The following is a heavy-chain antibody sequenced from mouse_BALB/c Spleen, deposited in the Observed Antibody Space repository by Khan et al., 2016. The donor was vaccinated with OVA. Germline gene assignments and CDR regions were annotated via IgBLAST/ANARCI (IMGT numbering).Heavy chain of an antibody. CDR1: GYSITSDYA. Sequence: VQLKESGPGLVKPSQSLSLTCTVTGYSITSDYAWNWIRQFPGNKLEWMGSISYSGSTSYIPSLKSRISISREISNNQYFLQLNSVTTGATAIYYCARWFTYWGQGTLVTVSA. J-gene: IGHJ3*01. V-gene: IGHV3-2*02. CDR2: ISYSGST. CDR3: ARWFTY.